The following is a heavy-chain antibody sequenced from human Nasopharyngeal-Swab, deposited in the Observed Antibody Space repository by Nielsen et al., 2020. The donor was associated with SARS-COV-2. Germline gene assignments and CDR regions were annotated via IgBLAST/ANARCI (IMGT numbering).Heavy chain of an antibody. Sequence: GESLKISCVASGFSFRSYGMTWVRQAPGKGLEWVANIKGDGSDEKYADSVKGRFTISRDNARDSLFLQMHSLSVEDTAVYFCARLHSTATTESWGQGTRVTVSS. CDR3: ARLHSTATTES. CDR1: GFSFRSYG. J-gene: IGHJ5*02. D-gene: IGHD1-26*01. V-gene: IGHV3-7*01. CDR2: IKGDGSDE.